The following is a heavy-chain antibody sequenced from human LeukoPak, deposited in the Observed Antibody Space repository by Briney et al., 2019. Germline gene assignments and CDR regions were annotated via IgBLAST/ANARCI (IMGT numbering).Heavy chain of an antibody. CDR1: GYSFTSYW. D-gene: IGHD4-23*01. J-gene: IGHJ3*02. CDR2: IYPGDSDT. Sequence: GESLKISCKGSGYSFTSYWIGWVRQMPGKGLEWMGIIYPGDSDTRYSPSFQGQVTISADKSISTAYLQWSSLKASDTAMYYCARGRVRAVVKPHAFDIWGQGTMVTVSS. CDR3: ARGRVRAVVKPHAFDI. V-gene: IGHV5-51*01.